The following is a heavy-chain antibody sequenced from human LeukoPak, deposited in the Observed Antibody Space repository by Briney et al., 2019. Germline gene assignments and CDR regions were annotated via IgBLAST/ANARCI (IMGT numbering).Heavy chain of an antibody. CDR2: IWSDGSNT. Sequence: GGSLRLSCAASGFTFSTYGMHWVRQAPGKGLEWVAVIWSDGSNTYYADSVKGRFTISRDNSKNTLHLQMNSLRAEDTAVYYCAREPYSSGWYFSYYFDYWGQGTLVTVSS. J-gene: IGHJ4*02. V-gene: IGHV3-33*01. CDR1: GFTFSTYG. D-gene: IGHD6-19*01. CDR3: AREPYSSGWYFSYYFDY.